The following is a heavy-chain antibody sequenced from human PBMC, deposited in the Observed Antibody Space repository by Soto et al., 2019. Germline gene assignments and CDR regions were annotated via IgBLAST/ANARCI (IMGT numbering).Heavy chain of an antibody. D-gene: IGHD3-10*01. CDR1: GFAFEDYA. V-gene: IGHV3-49*04. CDR2: IRSKAYGGTT. Sequence: SLRLSCTASGFAFEDYAIRGVRQAPGKRLEWVGFIRSKAYGGTTEYTASVKGRFTISRDDSKSITYLQRNSLKTAATAVYFCTRDWPLVRGASDVFDIWGQGTMVTVS. CDR3: TRDWPLVRGASDVFDI. J-gene: IGHJ3*02.